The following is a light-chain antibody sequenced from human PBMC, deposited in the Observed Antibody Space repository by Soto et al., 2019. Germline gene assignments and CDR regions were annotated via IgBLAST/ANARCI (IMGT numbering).Light chain of an antibody. Sequence: QSALTQPASVSGSPGQSITISCTGTSSDVGGYNYVSWYQQHPGKAPKLMIYDVSNRPSGVSNRFSGSKSGNTASLTISGLQAEDEADYYCSSYTSSNGDVVFGGGTKLTVL. J-gene: IGLJ2*01. V-gene: IGLV2-14*01. CDR3: SSYTSSNGDVV. CDR1: SSDVGGYNY. CDR2: DVS.